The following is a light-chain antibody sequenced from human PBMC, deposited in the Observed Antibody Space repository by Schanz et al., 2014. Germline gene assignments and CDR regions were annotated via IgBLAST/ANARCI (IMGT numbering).Light chain of an antibody. CDR2: GAS. V-gene: IGKV3D-15*01. CDR1: QSVSSN. Sequence: EIVLTQSPVTLSVSPGERATLSCRASQSVSSNLAWYQQKPGQAPRLLMYGASSRATGTPDRFSGSGSGTDFTLTISRLEPEDFAVYYCQQYNNWPYTFGQGTKLEIK. CDR3: QQYNNWPYT. J-gene: IGKJ2*01.